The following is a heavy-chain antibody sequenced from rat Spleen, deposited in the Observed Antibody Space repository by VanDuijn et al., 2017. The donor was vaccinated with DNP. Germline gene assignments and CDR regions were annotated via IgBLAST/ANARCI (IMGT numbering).Heavy chain of an antibody. D-gene: IGHD4-3*01. CDR1: GFTFSYYY. CDR2: IGSPAYAP. Sequence: EVQLVESGGGLVQPGRSLKLSCAGSGFTFSYYYMAWVRQAPTKGLEWVAYIGSPAYAPYYTDSVKGRFAISRDNAKSTLYLQMNSLRSEDMATYYCVRWNSGHFDYWGQGVMVPVSS. CDR3: VRWNSGHFDY. V-gene: IGHV5-22*01. J-gene: IGHJ2*01.